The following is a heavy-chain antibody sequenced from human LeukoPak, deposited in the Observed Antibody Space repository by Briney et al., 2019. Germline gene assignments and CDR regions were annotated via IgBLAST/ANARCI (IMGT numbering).Heavy chain of an antibody. CDR2: IWYDGSNK. CDR1: GFAFSSYG. J-gene: IGHJ4*02. CDR3: ARATDYGGSGGNY. Sequence: PGGSLRLSCAASGFAFSSYGMHWVRQAPGRGLEWVAVIWYDGSNKYYADSVKGRFTISRDNSKNTLYLQMNSLRAEDTAVYYCARATDYGGSGGNYWGQGTLVTVSS. V-gene: IGHV3-33*01. D-gene: IGHD4-23*01.